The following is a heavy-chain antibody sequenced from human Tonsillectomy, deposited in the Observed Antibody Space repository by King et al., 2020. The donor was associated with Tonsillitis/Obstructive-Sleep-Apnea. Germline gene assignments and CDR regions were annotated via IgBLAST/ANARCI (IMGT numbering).Heavy chain of an antibody. CDR1: GFTFSSYS. CDR2: ISSSSSTI. V-gene: IGHV3-48*02. D-gene: IGHD3-10*01. CDR3: ARDKWFRELFSTIDWYFDL. Sequence: VQLVESGGGLVQPGGSLRLSCAASGFTFSSYSMNWVRQAPGKGLEWVSYISSSSSTIYYADSVKGRFTISSDNAKNSLYLQMNSLRDEDTAVYYWARDKWFRELFSTIDWYFDLWGRGTLVTVSS. J-gene: IGHJ2*01.